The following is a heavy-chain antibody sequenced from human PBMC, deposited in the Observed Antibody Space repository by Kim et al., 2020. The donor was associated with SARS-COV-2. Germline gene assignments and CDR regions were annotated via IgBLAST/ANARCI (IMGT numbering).Heavy chain of an antibody. CDR3: AKGKQYYYGSGSHLYYFDY. CDR2: ISGSGGST. V-gene: IGHV3-23*01. CDR1: GFTFSSYA. Sequence: GGSLRLSCAASGFTFSSYAMSWVRQAPGKGLEWVSAISGSGGSTYYADSVKGRFTISRDNSKNTLYLQMNSLRAEDTAVYYCAKGKQYYYGSGSHLYYFDYWGQGTLVTVSS. J-gene: IGHJ4*02. D-gene: IGHD3-10*01.